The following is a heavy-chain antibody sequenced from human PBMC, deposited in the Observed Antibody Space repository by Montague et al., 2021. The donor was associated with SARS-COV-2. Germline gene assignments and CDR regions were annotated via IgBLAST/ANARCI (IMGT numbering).Heavy chain of an antibody. CDR3: ARLRDGVVPSPILGIGPYFTYYYMDV. Sequence: SETLSLTCAVHGGSFSGYYWNWIRQRPGKGLEWIGEINHGGSTNYNPPLKNRLTISADTSKNQFSLKLTSVAATDTAVYYCARLRDGVVPSPILGIGPYFTYYYMDVWGEGTTVTVS. V-gene: IGHV4-34*01. CDR1: GGSFSGYY. D-gene: IGHD2-15*01. J-gene: IGHJ6*03. CDR2: INHGGST.